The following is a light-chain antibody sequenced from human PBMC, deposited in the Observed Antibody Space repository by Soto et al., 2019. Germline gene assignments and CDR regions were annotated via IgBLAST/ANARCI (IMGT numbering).Light chain of an antibody. Sequence: QSALTQPASVSGSPGQSITISCTGTSTDVGGFDYVSWYQQHPGKAPKLMIYDVSNRPSGVSNRFSASKSGNTASLTISGLQAEDEADYYCSSYTGSSPLVFGVGTKLTVL. CDR1: STDVGGFDY. V-gene: IGLV2-14*01. CDR3: SSYTGSSPLV. CDR2: DVS. J-gene: IGLJ3*02.